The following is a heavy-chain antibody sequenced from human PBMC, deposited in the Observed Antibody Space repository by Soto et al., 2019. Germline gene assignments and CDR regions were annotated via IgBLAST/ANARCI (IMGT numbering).Heavy chain of an antibody. D-gene: IGHD2-2*01. V-gene: IGHV3-23*01. J-gene: IGHJ4*02. CDR3: AKGVSQPKEYYFDA. Sequence: EVQLLESGGGLVQPGGSLRLSCAASGFTFTNYAMGWIRQAPGKGLEWVSGTSGSGGSTYYADSVKGRFTISRDNSKSTLYLQMNSLRAEDTAVYYCAKGVSQPKEYYFDAWGQGTLVTVSS. CDR2: TSGSGGST. CDR1: GFTFTNYA.